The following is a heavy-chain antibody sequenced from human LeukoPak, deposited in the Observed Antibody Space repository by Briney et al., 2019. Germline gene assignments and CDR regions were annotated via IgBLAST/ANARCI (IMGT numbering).Heavy chain of an antibody. CDR2: IGGNGGST. CDR3: AKEQGWFGECSTY. V-gene: IGHV3-23*01. J-gene: IGHJ4*02. D-gene: IGHD3-10*01. CDR1: GFTFSSYA. Sequence: GGSLRLSCAASGFTFSSYAMSWVRQAPGKGLEWVSAIGGNGGSTYYAESVKGRFTISRDNSKNTLYLQMDSRRADDTALYYCAKEQGWFGECSTYWGQGTLVTVSS.